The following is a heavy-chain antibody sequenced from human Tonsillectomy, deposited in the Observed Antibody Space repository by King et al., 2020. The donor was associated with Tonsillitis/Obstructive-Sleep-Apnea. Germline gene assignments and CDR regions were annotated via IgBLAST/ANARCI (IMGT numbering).Heavy chain of an antibody. CDR3: ARSRGYYGSGTGYDY. CDR2: INHSGST. V-gene: IGHV4-34*01. J-gene: IGHJ4*01. D-gene: IGHD3-10*01. CDR1: GGSFSGYY. Sequence: VQLQQWGAGLLKPSETLSLTCAVYGGSFSGYYWSWIRQPPGKGLEWIGEINHSGSTNYNPSLKSRVTISVDTSKNQFSLKLSSVTAADTAVYYCARSRGYYGSGTGYDYWGHGTLVTVSS.